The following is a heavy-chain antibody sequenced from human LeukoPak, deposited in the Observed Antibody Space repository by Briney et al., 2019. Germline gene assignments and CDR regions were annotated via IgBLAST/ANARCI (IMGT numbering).Heavy chain of an antibody. D-gene: IGHD3-10*01. J-gene: IGHJ4*01. CDR1: GLIFSVYW. V-gene: IGHV3-7*01. CDR3: ATRESSMARSH. CDR2: INGDGSAQ. Sequence: GGSLRLSCAAPGLIFSVYWMNWVRQVPGKGLEWVANINGDGSAQDYVDSVRGRFAISRDNAKTSLYLQMNSLTDEDTAIYYCATRESSMARSHWGHGTLVTVSS.